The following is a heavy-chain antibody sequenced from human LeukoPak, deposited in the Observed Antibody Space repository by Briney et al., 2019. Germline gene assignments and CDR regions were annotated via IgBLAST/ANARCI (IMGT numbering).Heavy chain of an antibody. J-gene: IGHJ4*02. Sequence: SETLSLTCTVSGGCIGSGAYYWSWIRQHPGKGLEWIGYIYYSGSTYYNPSLKSRVTISVDASKNQFSLKLSSVTAADTAVYYCARDLGDGYLANDYWGQGTLVTVSS. CDR2: IYYSGST. CDR3: ARDLGDGYLANDY. CDR1: GGCIGSGAYY. D-gene: IGHD5-24*01. V-gene: IGHV4-31*03.